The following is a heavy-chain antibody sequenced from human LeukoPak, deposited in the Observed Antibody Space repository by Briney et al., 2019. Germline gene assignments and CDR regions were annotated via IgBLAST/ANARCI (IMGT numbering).Heavy chain of an antibody. J-gene: IGHJ4*02. D-gene: IGHD3-22*01. Sequence: PGGSLRPSCAAWGFTFSIYEMRWVRQATGKGGQGVSSITSWGESTLYVDSVKGRFNIHRDNQENTLYVQTHSLRPEDTAVYYCARDRPNYYGSDGHYYRRDVDYWGRGTLVSVSS. V-gene: IGHV3-23*01. CDR3: ARDRPNYYGSDGHYYRRDVDY. CDR2: ITSWGEST. CDR1: GFTFSIYE.